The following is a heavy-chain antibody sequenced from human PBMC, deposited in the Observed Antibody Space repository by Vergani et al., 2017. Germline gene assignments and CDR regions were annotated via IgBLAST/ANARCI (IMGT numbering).Heavy chain of an antibody. CDR2: ISGSGGSA. V-gene: IGHV3-23*01. CDR1: GFTFSSYA. CDR3: AKCRAVEMATIYDY. Sequence: EVQLLESGGGLVQPGGSLRLSCAASGFTFSSYALSWVRQAPGKGLEWVSAISGSGGSAYYADSVTGRVTISRDNSKNTLYLRMNSLRAEDTAVYYCAKCRAVEMATIYDYWGQGTLVTVSS. D-gene: IGHD5-24*01. J-gene: IGHJ4*02.